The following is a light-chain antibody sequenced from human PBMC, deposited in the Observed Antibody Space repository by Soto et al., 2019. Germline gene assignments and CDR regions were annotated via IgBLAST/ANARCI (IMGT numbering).Light chain of an antibody. V-gene: IGKV3-20*01. Sequence: EIVLTQSPDTLSFSPGERATLSCGASQSVSSSYLAWYQQKPGQAPRLLIYGASSRATGIPDRFSGSGSGTDFTLTISRLEPEDFTVYYCQQYGSSPTFGQGTKVEIK. J-gene: IGKJ1*01. CDR2: GAS. CDR1: QSVSSSY. CDR3: QQYGSSPT.